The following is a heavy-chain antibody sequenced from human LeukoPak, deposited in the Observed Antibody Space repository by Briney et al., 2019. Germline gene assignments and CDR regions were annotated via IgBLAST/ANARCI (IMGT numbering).Heavy chain of an antibody. J-gene: IGHJ6*02. CDR3: ARVTPVNYDFWSGPTYYYYYGMDV. D-gene: IGHD3-3*01. Sequence: ASVKVSCKASGYTFTSYGISWVRQAPGQGLEWMGWISAYNGNTNYAQKLQGRVTMTTDTSTSTAYMELRSLRSDDTAVYYCARVTPVNYDFWSGPTYYYYYGMDVWGQGTTVTVSS. CDR2: ISAYNGNT. V-gene: IGHV1-18*01. CDR1: GYTFTSYG.